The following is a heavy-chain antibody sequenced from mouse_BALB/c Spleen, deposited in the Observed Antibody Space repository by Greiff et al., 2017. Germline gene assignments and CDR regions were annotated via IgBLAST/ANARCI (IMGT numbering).Heavy chain of an antibody. V-gene: IGHV5-6-3*01. CDR1: GFTFSSYG. CDR2: INSNGGNT. J-gene: IGHJ4*01. D-gene: IGHD1-1*01. Sequence: EVQVVESGGGLVQPGGSLKLSCAASGFTFSSYGMSWVRQTPDKRLELVATINSNGGNTYYPDSVKGRFTISRDNAKNTLYLQMSSLKSEDTAMYYCARFTTVDYAMDYWGQGTSVTVAS. CDR3: ARFTTVDYAMDY.